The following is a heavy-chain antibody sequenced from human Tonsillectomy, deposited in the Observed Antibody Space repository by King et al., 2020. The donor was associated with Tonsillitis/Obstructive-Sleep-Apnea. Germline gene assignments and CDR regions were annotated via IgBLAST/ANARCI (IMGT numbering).Heavy chain of an antibody. D-gene: IGHD6-13*01. CDR1: GFTFSDYY. Sequence: VQLVESGGGLVKPGGSLRLSCAASGFTFSDYYMSWIRQAPGKGLEWVSYISSSSSYTNYADSVKGRFTISRDNAKNSLYLQVNSLRAEDTAVYYCASWGYSSMGTPYFDYWGQGTLVTVSS. J-gene: IGHJ4*02. V-gene: IGHV3-11*05. CDR3: ASWGYSSMGTPYFDY. CDR2: ISSSSSYT.